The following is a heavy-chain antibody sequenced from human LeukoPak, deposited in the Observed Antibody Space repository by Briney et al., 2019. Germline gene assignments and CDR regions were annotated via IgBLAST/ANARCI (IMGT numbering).Heavy chain of an antibody. V-gene: IGHV3-23*01. CDR3: AKGGNDYVWGSYRPFDY. Sequence: GGSLRLSCAASGFTFSSYSMNWVRQAPGKGLEWVSAISGSGGSTYYADSVKGRFTISRDNSKNTLYLQMNSLGAEDTAVYYCAKGGNDYVWGSYRPFDYWGQGTLVTVSS. CDR2: ISGSGGST. D-gene: IGHD3-16*02. J-gene: IGHJ4*02. CDR1: GFTFSSYS.